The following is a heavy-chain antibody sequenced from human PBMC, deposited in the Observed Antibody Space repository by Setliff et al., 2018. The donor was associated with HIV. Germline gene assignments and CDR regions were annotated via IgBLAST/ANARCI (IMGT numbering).Heavy chain of an antibody. J-gene: IGHJ4*02. CDR2: IYSTGHT. V-gene: IGHV4-38-2*02. CDR1: GYSITNGNY. CDR3: ARDRALRFSKSPSFNYFDV. D-gene: IGHD3-10*01. Sequence: PSETLSLTCLVFGYSITNGNYWAWIRQSPGKGLEWIGSIYSTGHTYYNPSHKSRPTMSVDTAKNRFSLKLISVTAADTAVYYCARDRALRFSKSPSFNYFDVWGQGALVTVSS.